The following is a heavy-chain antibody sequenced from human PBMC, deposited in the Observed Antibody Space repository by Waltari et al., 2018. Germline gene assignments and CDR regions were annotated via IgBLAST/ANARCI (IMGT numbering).Heavy chain of an antibody. Sequence: EIQLVESGGGLLEPGGSLRLSCAASGLTLANTWRSWVRQAPGKGLEWVGRSRSKTDGGTIDYGAPVKGRFTISRDDSKNIVYLQLERLKSEDSGVYYCTIPSGTYDDYWGQGTLVTVSS. CDR3: TIPSGTYDDY. J-gene: IGHJ4*02. V-gene: IGHV3-15*01. CDR2: SRSKTDGGTI. D-gene: IGHD1-26*01. CDR1: GLTLANTW.